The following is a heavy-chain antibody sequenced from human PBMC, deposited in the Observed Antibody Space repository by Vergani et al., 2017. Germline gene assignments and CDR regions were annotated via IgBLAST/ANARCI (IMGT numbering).Heavy chain of an antibody. J-gene: IGHJ3*02. D-gene: IGHD3/OR15-3a*01. Sequence: QVQLQESGPGLVKPSGTLSLTCTVSGGSISSYYWSWIRQPPGKGLEWIGYIYYSGSTNYNPSLKSRVTRSVDTSKNQFSLKLSSVTAADTAVYYCARHGLVMGAFDIWGQGTMVTVSS. CDR3: ARHGLVMGAFDI. CDR2: IYYSGST. CDR1: GGSISSYY. V-gene: IGHV4-59*08.